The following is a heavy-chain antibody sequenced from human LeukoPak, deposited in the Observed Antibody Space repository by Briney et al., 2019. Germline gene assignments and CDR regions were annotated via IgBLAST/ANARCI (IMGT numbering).Heavy chain of an antibody. CDR3: ARYSVDSSGYYAFDI. J-gene: IGHJ3*02. V-gene: IGHV4-61*08. D-gene: IGHD3-22*01. CDR2: IYYSGST. Sequence: SETLSLTCTVSGGSISSGDYYWSWIRQPPGKGLEWIGYIYYSGSTNYNPSLKSRVTISVDTSKNQFSLKLSSVTAADTAVYYCARYSVDSSGYYAFDIWGQGTMVTVSS. CDR1: GGSISSGDYY.